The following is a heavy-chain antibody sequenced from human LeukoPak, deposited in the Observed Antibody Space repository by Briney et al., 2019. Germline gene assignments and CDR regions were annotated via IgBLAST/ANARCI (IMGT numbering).Heavy chain of an antibody. J-gene: IGHJ4*02. V-gene: IGHV4-39*07. CDR1: GGSISSRPYY. CDR3: ARRVEVAAAGNSDYFDY. Sequence: SETLSLTCTVSGGSISSRPYYWSWIRQPPGKGLEWIGEINHSGSTNYNPSLKSRVTISVDTSKNQFSLKLSSVTAADTAVYYCARRVEVAAAGNSDYFDYWGQGTLVTVSS. CDR2: INHSGST. D-gene: IGHD6-13*01.